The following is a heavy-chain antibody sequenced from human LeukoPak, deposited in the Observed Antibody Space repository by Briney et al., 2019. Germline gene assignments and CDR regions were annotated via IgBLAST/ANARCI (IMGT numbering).Heavy chain of an antibody. CDR3: ATMGRDCTNGVCYWSFEY. D-gene: IGHD2-8*01. CDR1: GYTLTELS. V-gene: IGHV1-24*01. J-gene: IGHJ4*02. CDR2: FDPEDGET. Sequence: ASVKVSCKVSGYTLTELSMHWVRQAPGKGLEWMGGFDPEDGETIYAQKFQGRVTMTEDTSTDTAYMELSSLRSEDTAVYYCATMGRDCTNGVCYWSFEYWGQGTLVTVSS.